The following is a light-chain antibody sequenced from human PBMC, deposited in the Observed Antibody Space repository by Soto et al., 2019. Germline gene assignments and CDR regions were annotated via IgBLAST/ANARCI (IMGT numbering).Light chain of an antibody. J-gene: IGLJ1*01. CDR2: EVS. CDR1: SSDVGGYNY. CDR3: CSYAGSDTLV. Sequence: QSALTQPASVSGSPGQSITISCTGTSSDVGGYNYVSWYQQHPGKAPKLMIYEVSKRPSGDSNRFSGSKSGNTASLTISGLQAEDEADYHCCSYAGSDTLVFGTGTKLTVL. V-gene: IGLV2-23*02.